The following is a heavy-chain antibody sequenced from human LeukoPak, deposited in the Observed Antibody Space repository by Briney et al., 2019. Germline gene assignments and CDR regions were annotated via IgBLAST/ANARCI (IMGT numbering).Heavy chain of an antibody. Sequence: GESLKISCKGSGYSFTTYWIGWVRQMPGKGLEWMGIIYPGDSDIRYSPSFQGQVTISADKSISSAYLQWSSLNASDSAMYYCVRPPPWFDSGSYPDYWGQGTLVTVSS. CDR2: IYPGDSDI. CDR1: GYSFTTYW. J-gene: IGHJ4*02. CDR3: VRPPPWFDSGSYPDY. D-gene: IGHD1-26*01. V-gene: IGHV5-51*01.